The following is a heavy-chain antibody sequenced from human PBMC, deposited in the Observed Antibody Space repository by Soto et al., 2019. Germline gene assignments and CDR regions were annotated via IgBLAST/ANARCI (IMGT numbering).Heavy chain of an antibody. CDR3: ARGPAIDYGIDL. J-gene: IGHJ6*02. CDR1: GFTFSNAW. CDR2: IKSKTDGGTT. D-gene: IGHD3-22*01. V-gene: IGHV3-15*01. Sequence: PGGSLRLSCAASGFTFSNAWMSWVRQAPGKGLEWVGRIKSKTDGGTTDYAAPVKGRFTISRDDSKNTLYLQMNSLKTEDTAVYYCARGPAIDYGIDLRGHGTTFVVSS.